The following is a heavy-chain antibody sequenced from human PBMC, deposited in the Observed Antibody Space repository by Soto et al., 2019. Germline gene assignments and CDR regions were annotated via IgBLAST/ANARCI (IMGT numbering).Heavy chain of an antibody. J-gene: IGHJ4*02. CDR3: ASHRIVVVVSSSPSAFES. CDR2: IYYSGDT. D-gene: IGHD2-15*01. V-gene: IGHV4-39*01. Sequence: QLQLQQSGPGLVKPSETLSLTGTVSGGSIGSDHYYWDWIRQSPGKGMEWIASIYYSGDTYFNPSLRRRVSISVDTSKNQFSLNVNSMPAADTAIYFSASHRIVVVVSSSPSAFESWAQGTLVIVSS. CDR1: GGSIGSDHYY.